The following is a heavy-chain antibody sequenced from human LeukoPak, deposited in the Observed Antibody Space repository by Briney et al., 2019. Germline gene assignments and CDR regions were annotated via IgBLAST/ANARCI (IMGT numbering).Heavy chain of an antibody. Sequence: EPSETLSLTCAVSGASIDGHSWWSWVRQPPGKGLEWIGEVYHSGSANYKPSLKSRVTISVDTSRNHFSLKLTSVTAADTAVYYCAYNRNFALDNWGQGTLVTVSS. D-gene: IGHD1-14*01. CDR2: VYHSGSA. J-gene: IGHJ4*01. V-gene: IGHV4/OR15-8*01. CDR3: AYNRNFALDN. CDR1: GASIDGHSW.